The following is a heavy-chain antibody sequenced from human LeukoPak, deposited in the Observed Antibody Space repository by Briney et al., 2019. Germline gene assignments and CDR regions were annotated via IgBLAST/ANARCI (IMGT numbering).Heavy chain of an antibody. D-gene: IGHD2-2*01. CDR2: ISGSGGST. Sequence: ETLSLTCAVYGGSFSGYYWMHWVRQAPGKGLEWVSAISGSGGSTYYADSVKGRFTISRDNSKNTLYLQMNSLRAEDTAVYYCARVHQLLGWVTFDYWGQGTLVTVSS. J-gene: IGHJ4*02. CDR1: GGSFSGYY. V-gene: IGHV3-23*01. CDR3: ARVHQLLGWVTFDY.